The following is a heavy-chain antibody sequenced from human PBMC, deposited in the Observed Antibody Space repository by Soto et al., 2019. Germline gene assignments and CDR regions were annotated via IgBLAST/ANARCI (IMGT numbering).Heavy chain of an antibody. D-gene: IGHD6-19*01. CDR3: ATWTWLVPLDY. CDR1: GYTFTSYV. CDR2: INAGNGYT. Sequence: QVQLVQSGAEVKKPGASVKVSCKASGYTFTSYVIHWVRQAPGQRLEWMGWINAGNGYTKYSQKFQGRVTITRDTSASTAYMELNSLRSEDTAVYYCATWTWLVPLDYWGQGTLVTVSS. J-gene: IGHJ4*02. V-gene: IGHV1-3*01.